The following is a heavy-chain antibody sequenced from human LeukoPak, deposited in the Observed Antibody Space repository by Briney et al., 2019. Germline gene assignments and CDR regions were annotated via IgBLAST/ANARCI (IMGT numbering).Heavy chain of an antibody. D-gene: IGHD1-26*01. CDR2: INDSEST. J-gene: IGHJ6*02. Sequence: SETLSLTCAVYGGSFSGYYWSWIRQPPGKGLEWIGEINDSESTNYNPSLKSRVTISLDTSKNQVSLNLSSVTAADTAVYYCAREFSAYGMDVWGQGTTVTVSS. CDR1: GGSFSGYY. CDR3: AREFSAYGMDV. V-gene: IGHV4-34*01.